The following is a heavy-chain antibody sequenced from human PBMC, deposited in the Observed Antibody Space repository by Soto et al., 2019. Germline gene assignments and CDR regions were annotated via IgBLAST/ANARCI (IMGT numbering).Heavy chain of an antibody. V-gene: IGHV3-11*06. CDR3: ASDSARGLNNLYGMDV. CDR2: ISSSSSYT. D-gene: IGHD3-10*01. Sequence: GRSLRLSCAASGFTFSDYCMSWIRQAPGKGLEWVSYISSSSSYTNYADSVKGRFTISRDNAKNSLYLQMNSLRAEDTAVYYCASDSARGLNNLYGMDVWGQGTTVTVSS. CDR1: GFTFSDYC. J-gene: IGHJ6*02.